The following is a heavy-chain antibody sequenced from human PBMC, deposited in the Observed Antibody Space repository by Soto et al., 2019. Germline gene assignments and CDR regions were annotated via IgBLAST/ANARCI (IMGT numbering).Heavy chain of an antibody. CDR3: ARGFVTNGVGLDY. D-gene: IGHD2-8*01. J-gene: IGHJ4*02. V-gene: IGHV3-74*01. Sequence: EVQLVESGGGLVQPGGFLRLDCGASGFTFRSFWMHWVRQAPGKGLVWVSRINSDGTDTHYADSVKGRFTISRDNAKDTLYLQVTSLRAEDTAVYYCARGFVTNGVGLDYWGQGTLVTVSS. CDR1: GFTFRSFW. CDR2: INSDGTDT.